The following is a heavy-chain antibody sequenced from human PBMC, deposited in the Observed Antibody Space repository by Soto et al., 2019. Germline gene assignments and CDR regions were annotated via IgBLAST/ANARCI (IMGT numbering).Heavy chain of an antibody. V-gene: IGHV3-23*01. J-gene: IGHJ3*02. Sequence: LRLSCVASGFPFSSYAMSWVRQTPGQGLEWVSGISGSGVLTYYADSVKGRFTISRGNSNNTLSLQVHSLRVEDTAVYFCAKGGYYSVFDIWGQGTMVTVSS. CDR2: ISGSGVLT. CDR3: AKGGYYSVFDI. CDR1: GFPFSSYA. D-gene: IGHD3-16*01.